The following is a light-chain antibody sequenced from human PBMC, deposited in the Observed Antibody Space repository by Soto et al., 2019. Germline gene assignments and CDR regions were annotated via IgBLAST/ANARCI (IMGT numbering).Light chain of an antibody. Sequence: AIQLTQSPSSLSASVGDRVTITCRASQDIRGALAWYQQKPGKAPKILIYDVSSLQSGVPSRFSGSSSGTDFTLTISGLQPEDFAPYYCQQFNSYPIIFDQGTRLDIK. CDR2: DVS. CDR1: QDIRGA. CDR3: QQFNSYPII. V-gene: IGKV1-13*02. J-gene: IGKJ5*01.